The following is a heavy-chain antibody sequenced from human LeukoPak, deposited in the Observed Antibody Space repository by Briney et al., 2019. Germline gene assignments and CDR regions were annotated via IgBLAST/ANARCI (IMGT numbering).Heavy chain of an antibody. J-gene: IGHJ6*02. CDR2: IIPIFGTA. D-gene: IGHD4-17*01. CDR1: GGTFSSYA. Sequence: SVEVSCKASGGTFSSYAISWVRQAPGQGLEWMGGIIPIFGTANYAQKFQGRVTITADESTSTAYMELSSLRSEDTAVYYCARDRGEYGDYDPYYYGMDVWGQGTTVTVSS. V-gene: IGHV1-69*13. CDR3: ARDRGEYGDYDPYYYGMDV.